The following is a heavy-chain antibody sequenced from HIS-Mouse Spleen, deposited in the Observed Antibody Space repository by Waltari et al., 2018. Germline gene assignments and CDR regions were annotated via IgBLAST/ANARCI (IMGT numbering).Heavy chain of an antibody. CDR2: INSDGSST. V-gene: IGHV3-74*01. CDR3: ARGMGSSWPYDAFDI. Sequence: EVQLVVSGGGLVQPGGSMRLPWSASGFAFRDHWLHWVRQAPGKGLGWVSRINSDGSSTSYADSVKGRFTISRDNAKNTLYLQMNSLRAEDTAVYYCARGMGSSWPYDAFDIWGQGTMVTVSS. D-gene: IGHD6-13*01. CDR1: GFAFRDHW. J-gene: IGHJ3*02.